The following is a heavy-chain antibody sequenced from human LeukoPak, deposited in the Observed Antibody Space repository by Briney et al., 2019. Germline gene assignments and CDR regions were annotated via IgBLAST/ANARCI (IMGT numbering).Heavy chain of an antibody. V-gene: IGHV3-30*02. CDR2: IQYDGSYN. CDR3: AKDFRVGARSFDY. CDR1: AFSFSIYG. Sequence: LGGSLRLSCEASAFSFSIYGMHWVRQAPGKGLEWVAFIQYDGSYNMYADSVKGRFTISRDNSNNMLYLQMNSLRTEDTAVYFCAKDFRVGARSFDYWGQGTLVTVSS. J-gene: IGHJ4*02. D-gene: IGHD1-26*01.